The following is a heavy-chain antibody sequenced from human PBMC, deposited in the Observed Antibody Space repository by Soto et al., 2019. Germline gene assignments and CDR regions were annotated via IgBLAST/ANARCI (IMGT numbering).Heavy chain of an antibody. J-gene: IGHJ4*02. CDR3: AHSGGDLLTGHSDFDY. CDR1: GFSLNTRGVG. D-gene: IGHD3-9*01. CDR2: ISWDGEK. Sequence: QITLKESGPPLVKPTQTLTLTCTFSGFSLNTRGVGVGWIRQPPGKALEWLALISWDGEKRYRPSLKSRLPITEDTSQNQLVLTMTTMDPVDTASYYCAHSGGDLLTGHSDFDYRGQGTLVTVSP. V-gene: IGHV2-5*02.